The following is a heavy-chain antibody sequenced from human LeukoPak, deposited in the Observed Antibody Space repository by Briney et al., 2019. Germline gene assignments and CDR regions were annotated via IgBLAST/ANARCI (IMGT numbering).Heavy chain of an antibody. CDR1: GYTFTGYY. V-gene: IGHV1-2*02. Sequence: AASVKVSCKASGYTFTGYYMHWVRQAPGQGLEWMGWINPNSGGTNYAQKFQGRVTMTRDTSISTAYMELSRLRSDDTAVYYCARTHHRDWAAAGNIFWFDPWGQGTLVTVSS. D-gene: IGHD6-13*01. CDR3: ARTHHRDWAAAGNIFWFDP. CDR2: INPNSGGT. J-gene: IGHJ5*02.